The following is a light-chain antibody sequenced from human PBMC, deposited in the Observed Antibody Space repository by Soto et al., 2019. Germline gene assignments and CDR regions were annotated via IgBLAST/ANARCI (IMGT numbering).Light chain of an antibody. Sequence: EIVLTQSPATLSLSPGERATLSCRASQSVSSYLAWYQQKPGQAPRLLIYDASNRATGIPARFSGSGSGTDFTLTISSLEPEAFEVYYGQQRSNWPPTTFGPGPKVDIK. CDR2: DAS. CDR3: QQRSNWPPTT. V-gene: IGKV3-11*01. CDR1: QSVSSY. J-gene: IGKJ3*01.